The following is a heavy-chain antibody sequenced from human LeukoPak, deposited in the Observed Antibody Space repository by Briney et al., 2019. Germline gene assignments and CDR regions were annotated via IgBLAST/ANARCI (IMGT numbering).Heavy chain of an antibody. J-gene: IGHJ4*02. V-gene: IGHV3-33*03. CDR1: LLLVSHCG. D-gene: IGHD2-21*01. CDR3: TKGPGPYLIRD. Sequence: GGSLTLSRAASLLLVSHCGKHGVRQAPGKGLEWVGVIWSNGNNKYYADSVKGRFTISRDNSKNTLSLQMDSLRAEERAVYLFTKGPGPYLIRDWGQGTLVTVSS. CDR2: IWSNGNNK.